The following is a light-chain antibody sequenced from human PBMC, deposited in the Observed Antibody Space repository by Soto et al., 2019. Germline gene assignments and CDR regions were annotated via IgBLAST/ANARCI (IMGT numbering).Light chain of an antibody. CDR3: QQYNNWPRT. CDR1: QSVRSSH. Sequence: EIVLTQSPCTLSLSPGERATLSFMASQSVRSSHLAWYQQKPGQAPRLLIYDASNRATGIPARFSGSGSATEFTLTISSLQSEDFAVYYCQQYNNWPRTFGQGTKVDIK. V-gene: IGKV3D-15*01. J-gene: IGKJ1*01. CDR2: DAS.